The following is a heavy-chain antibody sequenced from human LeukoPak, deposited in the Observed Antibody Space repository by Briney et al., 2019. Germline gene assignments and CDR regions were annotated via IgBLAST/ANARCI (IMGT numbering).Heavy chain of an antibody. CDR3: ARVRDVLLWFGETPIRYYYYMDV. J-gene: IGHJ6*03. CDR1: GGSFSGYY. Sequence: SETLSLTCAVYGGSFSGYYWSWTRQPPGKGLEWIGEINHSGSTNYNPSLKSRVTISVDTSKNQFSLKLSSVTAADTAVYYCARVRDVLLWFGETPIRYYYYMDVWGKGTTVTVSS. CDR2: INHSGST. V-gene: IGHV4-34*01. D-gene: IGHD3-10*01.